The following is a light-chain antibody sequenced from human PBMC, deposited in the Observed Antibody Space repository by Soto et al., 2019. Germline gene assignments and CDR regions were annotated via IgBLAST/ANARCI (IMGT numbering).Light chain of an antibody. CDR2: ATN. Sequence: QAVVTQEPSFSVSPGGTVTLTCGLSSGSVSTSYYPSWYQQTPGQAPRTLIYATNTRFSGVPDRFSGSILGNKAALTITGAQADDESDYYCVLYMGSGTVIFGGGTQLTVL. J-gene: IGLJ2*01. CDR1: SGSVSTSYY. V-gene: IGLV8-61*01. CDR3: VLYMGSGTVI.